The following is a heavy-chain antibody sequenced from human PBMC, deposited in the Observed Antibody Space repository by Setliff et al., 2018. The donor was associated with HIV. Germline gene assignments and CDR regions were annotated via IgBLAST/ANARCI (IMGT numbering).Heavy chain of an antibody. D-gene: IGHD2-21*02. CDR2: IYYSGST. Sequence: SETLSLTCTVSGGSVSSGSYYWSWIRQPPGKGLEWIGYIYYSGSTKHNPSLKSRVTISLDTSRNQFSLNLSSVTAADTAVYYCARHVTAYYFDYWGQGTLVTVSS. CDR1: GGSVSSGSYY. V-gene: IGHV4-61*01. J-gene: IGHJ4*02. CDR3: ARHVTAYYFDY.